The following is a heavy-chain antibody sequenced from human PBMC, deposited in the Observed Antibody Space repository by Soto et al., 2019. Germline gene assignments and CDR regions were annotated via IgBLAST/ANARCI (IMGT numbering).Heavy chain of an antibody. D-gene: IGHD3-3*01. CDR2: IIPIFGTA. Sequence: QVQLVQSGAEVKKPGSSVKVSCKASGGTFSSYAFSWVRQAPGQGLEWMGGIIPIFGTANYAQKFQGRVTRTADESTSTAYMELSSLRSEDTAVYYCARVRVRFLEWLGSEGWGQGTLVTVSS. V-gene: IGHV1-69*12. J-gene: IGHJ4*02. CDR1: GGTFSSYA. CDR3: ARVRVRFLEWLGSEG.